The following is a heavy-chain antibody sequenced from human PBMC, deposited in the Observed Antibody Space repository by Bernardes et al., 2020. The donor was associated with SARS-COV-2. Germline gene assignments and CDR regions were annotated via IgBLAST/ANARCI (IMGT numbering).Heavy chain of an antibody. Sequence: GGSLRLSCAASGFSFSSYSMNWVRQAPGKGLEWVSYISSSSVSMYYADSVKGRFTISRDNVKRSLYLQMDSLRAEDTAVYYCARDLGYSYSYPWGPGTLVTVSS. CDR2: ISSSSVSM. CDR1: GFSFSSYS. J-gene: IGHJ5*02. V-gene: IGHV3-48*01. CDR3: ARDLGYSYSYP. D-gene: IGHD5-18*01.